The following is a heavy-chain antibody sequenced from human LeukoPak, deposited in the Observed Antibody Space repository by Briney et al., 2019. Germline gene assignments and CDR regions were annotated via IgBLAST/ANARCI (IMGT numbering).Heavy chain of an antibody. CDR1: GGSISSYY. Sequence: KSSETLSLTCTVSGGSISSYYWSWIRQPPGKGLEWIGYIYYSGSTNYNPSLKSRVTISVDTSKNQFSLKLSSVTAADTAVYYCARDMVTRWDYYYCMDVWGKGTTVTVSS. CDR3: ARDMVTRWDYYYCMDV. D-gene: IGHD5-18*01. J-gene: IGHJ6*03. CDR2: IYYSGST. V-gene: IGHV4-59*01.